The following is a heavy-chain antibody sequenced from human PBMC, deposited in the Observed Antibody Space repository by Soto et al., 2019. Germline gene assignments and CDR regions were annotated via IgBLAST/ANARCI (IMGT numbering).Heavy chain of an antibody. J-gene: IGHJ4*02. CDR1: GFTFGSFA. V-gene: IGHV3-23*01. Sequence: PGGSLRLSCAASGFTFGSFAMTWVRQAPGKGLEWVSTVRSSGSSTYYADSVKGRFTISRDNSKNTLFLQMNSLRAEDTALYYCAKDLCTSLVCYFDYWGQGALVTVSS. CDR3: AKDLCTSLVCYFDY. D-gene: IGHD2-8*01. CDR2: VRSSGSST.